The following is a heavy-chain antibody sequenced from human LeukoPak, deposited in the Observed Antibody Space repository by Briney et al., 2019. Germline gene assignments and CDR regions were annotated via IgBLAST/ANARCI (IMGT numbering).Heavy chain of an antibody. D-gene: IGHD5-12*01. CDR2: ISYDGSNK. Sequence: GRSLSLSCAASGFTFSSYAMHWVRQAPGKGLEWVAVISYDGSNKYYADSVKGRFTISRDNSKNTLYLQMNSLRAEDTAVYYCARGRGYSGYEPGYWGQGTLVTVSS. V-gene: IGHV3-30*04. J-gene: IGHJ4*02. CDR3: ARGRGYSGYEPGY. CDR1: GFTFSSYA.